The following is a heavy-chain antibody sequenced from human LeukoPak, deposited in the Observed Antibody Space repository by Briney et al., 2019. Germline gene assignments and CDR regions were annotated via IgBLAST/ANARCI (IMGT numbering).Heavy chain of an antibody. CDR1: GGSISSSSYY. J-gene: IGHJ4*02. CDR3: ARHGLNQYYYDSSGYYPFDY. Sequence: SETLSLTCTVSGGSISSSSYYWGWLRQPPGKGLEWIGSIYYSGSTYYSPSLKSRVTISVDTSKNQFSLKLSSVTAADAAVYYCARHGLNQYYYDSSGYYPFDYWGQGTLVTVSS. V-gene: IGHV4-39*01. D-gene: IGHD3-22*01. CDR2: IYYSGST.